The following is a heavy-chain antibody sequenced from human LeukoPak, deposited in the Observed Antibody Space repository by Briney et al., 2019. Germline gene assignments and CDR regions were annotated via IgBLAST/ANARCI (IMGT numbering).Heavy chain of an antibody. Sequence: GGSLRLSCAASGFTFSSYSMKWVSQAPGKGLEWVSSISSSSSYIYYGDSVKGRFTISRDNAKNSLYLQMNSLRAEDTAVYYCARDEVPSYYDSSGYYYYWGQGTLVTVSS. CDR1: GFTFSSYS. V-gene: IGHV3-21*01. D-gene: IGHD3-22*01. CDR2: ISSSSSYI. CDR3: ARDEVPSYYDSSGYYYY. J-gene: IGHJ4*02.